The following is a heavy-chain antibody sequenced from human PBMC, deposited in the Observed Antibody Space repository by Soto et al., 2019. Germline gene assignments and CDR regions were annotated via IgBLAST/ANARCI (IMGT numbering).Heavy chain of an antibody. CDR3: ARQSSSFFDY. Sequence: QVQLQESGPGLVKPSETLSLTCTVSGGSISSYFWSWIRQPPGKGLEWIGYIYHSGSANYNPSLKSRVTISLDTSKNQFSLILTSMTAADTAVYYCARQSSSFFDYWGYGTLVTVSS. CDR2: IYHSGSA. J-gene: IGHJ4*01. V-gene: IGHV4-59*01. CDR1: GGSISSYF.